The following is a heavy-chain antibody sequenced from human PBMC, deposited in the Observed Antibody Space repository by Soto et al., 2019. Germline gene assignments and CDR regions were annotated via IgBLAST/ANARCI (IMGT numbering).Heavy chain of an antibody. CDR3: ARELEPYEYYFDY. CDR1: GGTFSSYT. J-gene: IGHJ4*02. Sequence: GASVKVSCKASGGTFSSYTISWVRQAPGQGLERMGRIIPILGIANYAQKFQGRVTITADKSTSTAYMELSSLRSEDTTVYYCARELEPYEYYFDYWGQGTLVTVSS. D-gene: IGHD1-1*01. CDR2: IIPILGIA. V-gene: IGHV1-69*04.